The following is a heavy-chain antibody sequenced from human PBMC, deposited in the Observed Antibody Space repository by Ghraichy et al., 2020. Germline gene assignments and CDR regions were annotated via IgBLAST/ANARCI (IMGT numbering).Heavy chain of an antibody. D-gene: IGHD1-26*01. CDR2: INHSGST. Sequence: SETLSLTCAVYGGSFSGYSWSWIRQPPGKGLEWIWEINHSGSTNYNPSLKSRVTISVDASKNQFSLTLSSVTAADTAVYYCATGAAWGYLYHWYFDLWGRGTLVTVSS. CDR3: ATGAAWGYLYHWYFDL. J-gene: IGHJ2*01. V-gene: IGHV4-34*01. CDR1: GGSFSGYS.